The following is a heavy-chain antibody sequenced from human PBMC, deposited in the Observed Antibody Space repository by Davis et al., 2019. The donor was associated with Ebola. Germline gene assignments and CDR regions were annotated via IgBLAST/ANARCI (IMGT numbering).Heavy chain of an antibody. CDR2: ISSSSSYI. D-gene: IGHD6-6*01. J-gene: IGHJ4*02. CDR3: ARAYSSSPLGY. V-gene: IGHV3-21*01. CDR1: GFTFSDYY. Sequence: GESLKISCAASGFTFSDYYMNWVRQAPGKGLEWVSSISSSSSYIYYADSVKGRFTISRDNAKNSLYLQMNSLRAEDTAVYYCARAYSSSPLGYWGQGTLVTVSS.